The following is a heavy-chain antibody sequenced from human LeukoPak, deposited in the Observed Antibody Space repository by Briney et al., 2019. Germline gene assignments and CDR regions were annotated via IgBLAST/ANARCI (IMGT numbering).Heavy chain of an antibody. CDR2: INQGGNT. CDR1: GGSFGNYY. J-gene: IGHJ4*02. D-gene: IGHD3-3*01. CDR3: AIGPGGYYFDY. Sequence: SETLSLTWTVYGGSFGNYYWSWIRQPPGKGLEWIAEINQGGNTNYNPSLKSRVTISLDTSKNQFSLKLSSVSAADTAVYYCAIGPGGYYFDYWGQGTLVTVSS. V-gene: IGHV4-34*01.